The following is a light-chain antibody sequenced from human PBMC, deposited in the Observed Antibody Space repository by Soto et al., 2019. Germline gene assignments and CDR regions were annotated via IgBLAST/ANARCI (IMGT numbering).Light chain of an antibody. J-gene: IGKJ1*01. CDR2: AAS. CDR3: KQYNSYPT. Sequence: DIQMPASLSTLSGSVLHIVHIICGPSQTISSWLAWYQQKPGKAPKLLIYAASSLQSGVPSRFSGSGSGKEFTLTISSLQPDDFATYYCKQYNSYPTFGQGTKVDI. CDR1: QTISSW. V-gene: IGKV1-5*02.